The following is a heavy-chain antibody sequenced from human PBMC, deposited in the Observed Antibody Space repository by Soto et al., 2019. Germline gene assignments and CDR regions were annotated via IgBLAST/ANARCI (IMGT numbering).Heavy chain of an antibody. CDR2: ISYDGSSK. CDR3: AKAAADCISTMCYVDY. J-gene: IGHJ4*02. D-gene: IGHD2-2*01. CDR1: EFTFSNYG. V-gene: IGHV3-30*18. Sequence: QVQLVDSGGGVVQPGGSLRLSCEVSEFTFSNYGMHWVRQAPGKGLEWVAIISYDGSSKYYADSVKGRFTISRDNSKNXLYLQMNSLRGEDTAVYYCAKAAADCISTMCYVDYWGQGTLVTVSS.